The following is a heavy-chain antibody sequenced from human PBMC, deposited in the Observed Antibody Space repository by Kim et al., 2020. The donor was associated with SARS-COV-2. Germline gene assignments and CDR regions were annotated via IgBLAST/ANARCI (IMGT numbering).Heavy chain of an antibody. Sequence: YADSVKGRFTISRDNSKNTLYLQMNSLRAEDTAVYYCAKFYDVRGVMDDYWGQGTLVTVSS. V-gene: IGHV3-23*01. D-gene: IGHD3-10*02. J-gene: IGHJ4*02. CDR3: AKFYDVRGVMDDY.